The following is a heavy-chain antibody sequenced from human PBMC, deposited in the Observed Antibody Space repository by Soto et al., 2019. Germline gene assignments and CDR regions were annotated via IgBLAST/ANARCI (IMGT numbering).Heavy chain of an antibody. CDR2: IYNSGST. Sequence: SETLSLTCIVSGDSVSSYYWSWIRQPPGKGLEWIGYIYNSGSTNYNPSLKSRVTISVDTSKNQFSLKLGSVTAADTAVYYCAKQPHSSNWFYFDYWGQGALVTVS. J-gene: IGHJ4*02. CDR1: GDSVSSYY. V-gene: IGHV4-59*02. CDR3: AKQPHSSNWFYFDY. D-gene: IGHD6-13*01.